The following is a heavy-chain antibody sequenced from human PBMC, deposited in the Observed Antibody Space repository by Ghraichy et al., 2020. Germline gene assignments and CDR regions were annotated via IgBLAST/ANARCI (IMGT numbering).Heavy chain of an antibody. CDR3: AKGELYNWNWGGMDV. CDR2: ISYDGSNK. CDR1: GFTFSSYG. J-gene: IGHJ6*02. Sequence: GGSLRLSCAASGFTFSSYGMHWVRQAPGKGLEWVAVISYDGSNKYYADSVKGRFTISRDNSKNTLYLQMNSLRAEDTAVYYCAKGELYNWNWGGMDVWGQGTTVTVSS. V-gene: IGHV3-30*18. D-gene: IGHD1-7*01.